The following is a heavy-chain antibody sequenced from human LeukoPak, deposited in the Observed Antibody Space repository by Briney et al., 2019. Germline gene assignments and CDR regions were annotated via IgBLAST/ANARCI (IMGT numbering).Heavy chain of an antibody. Sequence: GGSLRLSCTVSGFTVSSSAMSWVRLAPGKGREWVSFIYSDNTHYSDSVKGRFTISRDNSKNTLYLQMNSLRAEDTAVYYCARNSAGPYFDYWGQGTLVTVSS. CDR2: IYSDNT. V-gene: IGHV3-53*01. CDR3: ARNSAGPYFDY. CDR1: GFTVSSSA. D-gene: IGHD2/OR15-2a*01. J-gene: IGHJ4*02.